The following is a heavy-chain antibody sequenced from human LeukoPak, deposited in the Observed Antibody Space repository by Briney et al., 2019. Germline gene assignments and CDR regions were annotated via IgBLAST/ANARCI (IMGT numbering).Heavy chain of an antibody. Sequence: ASVKVSCKASGYTFTGYYIQWVRQAPGQGLEWMGWINPHSGGTNYAQEFQGRVTMTRDTSISTAYMELSSLRPDDTAVYSCAREPGSIAAAGPHDAFDIWGQGTMVTVSS. CDR2: INPHSGGT. CDR3: AREPGSIAAAGPHDAFDI. D-gene: IGHD6-13*01. CDR1: GYTFTGYY. J-gene: IGHJ3*02. V-gene: IGHV1-2*02.